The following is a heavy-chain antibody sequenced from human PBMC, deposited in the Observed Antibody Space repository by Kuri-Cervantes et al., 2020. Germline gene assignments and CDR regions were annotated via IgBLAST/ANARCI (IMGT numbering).Heavy chain of an antibody. V-gene: IGHV3-23*01. CDR3: ARESDALAAAGTLDF. CDR2: ISGTTGTK. D-gene: IGHD6-13*01. CDR1: GFTFSSYA. J-gene: IGHJ4*02. Sequence: GESLKISCAASGFTFSSYAMSWVRQAPGKGLEWVSDISGTTGTKYYADSVKGRFTISRDNSKNTLYLHMDSLRAEDTAIYYCARESDALAAAGTLDFWGRGTLVTVSS.